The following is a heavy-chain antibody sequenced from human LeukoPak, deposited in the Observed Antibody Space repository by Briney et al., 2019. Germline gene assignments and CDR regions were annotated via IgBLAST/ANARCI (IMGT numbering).Heavy chain of an antibody. CDR3: ARAGSTTVTTGPRY. V-gene: IGHV3-21*01. D-gene: IGHD4-17*01. CDR2: FGTRSTSI. CDR1: GFTFSSYS. J-gene: IGHJ4*02. Sequence: GGSLRLSCAASGFTFSSYSMNWVRQAPGKGLEWVSSFGTRSTSIYHAGSVKGRFAISRDNSKNTLYLQMNSLRAEDTAVYYCARAGSTTVTTGPRYWGQGTLVTVSS.